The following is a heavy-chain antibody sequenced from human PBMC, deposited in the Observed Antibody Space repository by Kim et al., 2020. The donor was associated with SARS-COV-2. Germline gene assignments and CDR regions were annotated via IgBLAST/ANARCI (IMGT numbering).Heavy chain of an antibody. CDR2: ISYDGSNK. Sequence: GGSLRLSCAASGFTFSSYAMHWVRQAPGKGLEWVAVISYDGSNKYYADSVKGRFTISRDNSKNTLYLQMNSPRAEDTAVYYCARILVDTAMVTARRDYWGQGTLVTVSS. V-gene: IGHV3-30*04. CDR3: ARILVDTAMVTARRDY. J-gene: IGHJ4*02. D-gene: IGHD5-18*01. CDR1: GFTFSSYA.